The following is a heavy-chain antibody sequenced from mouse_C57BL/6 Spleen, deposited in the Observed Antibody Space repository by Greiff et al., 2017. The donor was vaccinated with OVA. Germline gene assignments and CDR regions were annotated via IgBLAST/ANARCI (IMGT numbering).Heavy chain of an antibody. CDR1: GYSITSGYY. V-gene: IGHV3-6*01. Sequence: EVQLQQSGPGLVKPSQSLSLTCSVTGYSITSGYYWNWIRQFPGNKLEWMGYISYDGSNNYNPSLKNRISITRDTSKNQFFLKLNSVTTEDTATYYCARVYGYDDHAMDYWGQGTSVTVSS. J-gene: IGHJ4*01. CDR2: ISYDGSN. D-gene: IGHD2-2*01. CDR3: ARVYGYDDHAMDY.